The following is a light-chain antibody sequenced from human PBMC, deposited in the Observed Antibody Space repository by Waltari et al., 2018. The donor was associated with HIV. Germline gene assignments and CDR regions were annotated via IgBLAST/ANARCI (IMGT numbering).Light chain of an antibody. V-gene: IGLV2-11*01. CDR1: SSALGAYAY. J-gene: IGLJ2*01. CDR2: DVS. Sequence: QSALTQPRSVSGSPGQSVTISCPGTSSALGAYAYVPWYQQHPGKAPKLIIYDVSQRPSGVPDRFSGSKSGDTASLTISGLQGEDEAEYYCCSYAGAYTVILGGGTKLTVL. CDR3: CSYAGAYTVI.